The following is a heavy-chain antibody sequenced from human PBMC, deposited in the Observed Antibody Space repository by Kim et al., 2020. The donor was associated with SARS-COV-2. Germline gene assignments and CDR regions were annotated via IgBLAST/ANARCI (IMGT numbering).Heavy chain of an antibody. J-gene: IGHJ6*03. CDR2: ISSSGNST. CDR1: EFTFSTYW. CDR3: ARASSTSCPCYYMDV. D-gene: IGHD2-2*01. Sequence: GGSLRLSCAASEFTFSTYWMYWVRQAPGKGLVWVSRISSSGNSTNYADSVKGRFTISRANAKNTLYLQMNSLRAEDTAVYYCARASSTSCPCYYMDVWGKGTTVTVSS. V-gene: IGHV3-74*01.